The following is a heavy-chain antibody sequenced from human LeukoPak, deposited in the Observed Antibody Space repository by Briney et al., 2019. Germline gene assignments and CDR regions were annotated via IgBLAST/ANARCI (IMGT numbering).Heavy chain of an antibody. V-gene: IGHV3-21*01. CDR3: ARPPARYCGGDCFG. Sequence: GGSLRLSCAASGFTFSTYTMNWVRQAPGKGLEWVSSISSRSSYIYYADSVKGRFTISRDNAKNSLYLQMNSLRAEDTAVYYCARPPARYCGGDCFGWGQGTLVTVSS. J-gene: IGHJ4*02. CDR1: GFTFSTYT. CDR2: ISSRSSYI. D-gene: IGHD2-21*02.